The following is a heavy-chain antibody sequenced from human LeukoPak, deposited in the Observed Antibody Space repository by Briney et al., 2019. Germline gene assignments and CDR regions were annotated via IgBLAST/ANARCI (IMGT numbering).Heavy chain of an antibody. CDR1: CYTFTSYG. CDR3: ARSYSNPWYMDV. J-gene: IGHJ6*03. CDR2: ISAYNGNT. D-gene: IGHD4-11*01. V-gene: IGHV1-18*01. Sequence: ASVKVSCKASCYTFTSYGISWVRQAPGQGLEWMGWISAYNGNTNYAQKLQGRVTMTTDTSTSTAYMELRSLRSDDTAVYYCARSYSNPWYMDVWGKGTTVTVSS.